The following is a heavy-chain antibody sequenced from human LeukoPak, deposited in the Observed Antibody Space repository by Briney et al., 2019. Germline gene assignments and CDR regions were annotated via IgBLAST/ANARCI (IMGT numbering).Heavy chain of an antibody. CDR3: ARATAGFGELSSYDY. CDR1: GFTFSSYS. CDR2: ISSSSSYI. Sequence: GGSLRLSCAASGFTFSSYSMNWVRQAPGKGLEWVSSISSSSSYIYYADSVKGRFTISRDNAKNSLYLQMNSLRAEDTAVYYCARATAGFGELSSYDYWGQGTLVTVSS. D-gene: IGHD3-10*01. J-gene: IGHJ4*02. V-gene: IGHV3-21*01.